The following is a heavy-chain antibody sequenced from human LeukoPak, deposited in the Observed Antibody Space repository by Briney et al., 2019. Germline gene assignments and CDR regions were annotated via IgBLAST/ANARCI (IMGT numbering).Heavy chain of an antibody. CDR1: GYTFTGYY. CDR2: INPNRPST. Sequence: AAVKVSCKASGYTFTGYYIHWVRQAPGQGLEWMGWINPNRPSTNYAQKFQGRVTMTRDTSISTAYLELSRLRSDDTAVYYCARDQGGSGYPGPFDYWGQGTLVTVSS. D-gene: IGHD3-22*01. CDR3: ARDQGGSGYPGPFDY. J-gene: IGHJ4*02. V-gene: IGHV1-2*02.